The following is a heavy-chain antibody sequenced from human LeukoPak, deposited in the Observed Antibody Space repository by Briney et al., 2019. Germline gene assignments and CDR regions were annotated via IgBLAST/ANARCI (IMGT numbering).Heavy chain of an antibody. CDR1: GGSFSGYY. J-gene: IGHJ5*02. CDR2: INHSGST. Sequence: SETLTLTCAVYGGSFSGYYWSWIRQPPGKGLEWIGEINHSGSTNYNPSLKSRVTISVDTSKNQFSLKLSSVTAADTAVYYCARRRHGFDPWGQGTLVTVSS. CDR3: ARRRHGFDP. V-gene: IGHV4-34*01.